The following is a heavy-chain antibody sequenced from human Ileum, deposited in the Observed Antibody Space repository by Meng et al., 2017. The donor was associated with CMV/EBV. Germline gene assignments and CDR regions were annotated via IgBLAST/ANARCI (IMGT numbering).Heavy chain of an antibody. J-gene: IGHJ4*02. Sequence: QVQLGEFGGGVVQPGGSLRLSCAASGFTFSSSAMHWVRQPPGKGLEWVSFIAHDGSTKTYTDSVRGRFTVSRDDSKNTVYLQMNSLRVEDTAVYYCAKDLFYSFDYWGQGTLVTVSS. CDR3: AKDLFYSFDY. V-gene: IGHV3-30*02. D-gene: IGHD4-11*01. CDR1: GFTFSSSA. CDR2: IAHDGSTK.